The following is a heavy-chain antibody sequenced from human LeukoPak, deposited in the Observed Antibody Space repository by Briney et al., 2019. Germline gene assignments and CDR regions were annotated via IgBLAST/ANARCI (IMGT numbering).Heavy chain of an antibody. D-gene: IGHD1-1*01. CDR1: GFAPSNSW. V-gene: IGHV3-7*01. Sequence: PGGSLRLSCAASGFAPSNSWMSWVRQAPGKGLEWVANINHEGGDIHYVDSVKGRFTISRDNAKDSLYLQMNSLRAEDTAVYYCATYINWVAGDVWGQGTTVTVSS. CDR2: INHEGGDI. J-gene: IGHJ6*02. CDR3: ATYINWVAGDV.